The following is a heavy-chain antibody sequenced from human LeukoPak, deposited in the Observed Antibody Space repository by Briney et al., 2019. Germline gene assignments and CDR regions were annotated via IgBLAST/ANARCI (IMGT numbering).Heavy chain of an antibody. Sequence: GESLKISCKGSGYIFASYWIGWVRQMPGRGLEWMGIIYPSDSDTRYSPSFQGQVTISVDKYISTAYLPWSSLKASDTAMYYCARPPSKDTFDIWGQGTKVTVSS. CDR1: GYIFASYW. J-gene: IGHJ3*02. D-gene: IGHD5/OR15-5a*01. CDR2: IYPSDSDT. V-gene: IGHV5-51*01. CDR3: ARPPSKDTFDI.